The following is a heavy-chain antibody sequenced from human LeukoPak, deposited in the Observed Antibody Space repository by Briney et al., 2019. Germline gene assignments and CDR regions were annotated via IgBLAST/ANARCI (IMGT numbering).Heavy chain of an antibody. D-gene: IGHD3-9*01. Sequence: GGSLRLSCAASGFTFNTYGMHWVRQAPGKGLEWVASISSISTYTHYADSVKGRFIISRDNAENSLFLQMNSLRAEDTAVYYCARSHIPHYDLWTASLWGQGTLVTVSS. CDR3: ARSHIPHYDLWTASL. V-gene: IGHV3-21*01. CDR1: GFTFNTYG. J-gene: IGHJ4*02. CDR2: ISSISTYT.